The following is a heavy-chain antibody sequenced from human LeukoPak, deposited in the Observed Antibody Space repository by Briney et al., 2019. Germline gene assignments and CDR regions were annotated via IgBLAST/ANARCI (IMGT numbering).Heavy chain of an antibody. Sequence: SETLSLTCAVYGGSFSGYYWSWVRQPPGKGLEWIGEINHSGSTNYNPSLKSRVTISVDTSKDQFSLKLSPVAAADTAVYYWASEYSSGRRFDYWGQGTLVTVSS. V-gene: IGHV4-34*01. J-gene: IGHJ4*02. CDR2: INHSGST. D-gene: IGHD6-19*01. CDR3: ASEYSSGRRFDY. CDR1: GGSFSGYY.